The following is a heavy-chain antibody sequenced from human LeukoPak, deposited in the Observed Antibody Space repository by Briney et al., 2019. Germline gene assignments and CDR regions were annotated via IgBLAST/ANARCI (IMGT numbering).Heavy chain of an antibody. J-gene: IGHJ5*02. V-gene: IGHV3-11*01. Sequence: GGSLRLSCAASGITLSDRYMSWIRQAPGKGPEWVSYITTGGRTMYYADSVRGRFTISGDNAKNSLYLQMNSLRADDTAVYFCARIHRSNWFDPWGQGTLVTVSS. CDR1: GITLSDRY. D-gene: IGHD5-18*01. CDR2: ITTGGRTM. CDR3: ARIHRSNWFDP.